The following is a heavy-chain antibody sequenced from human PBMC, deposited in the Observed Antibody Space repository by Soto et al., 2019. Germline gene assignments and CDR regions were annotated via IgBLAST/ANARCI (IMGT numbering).Heavy chain of an antibody. J-gene: IGHJ4*02. Sequence: QVQLVESGGGLVKPGGSLRLSCAASGFTFSDYYMSWIRQAPGKGLEWVSYISRSSNTIYYADSVKGRFTISRDNAKNSLYLPMNSLSAEGTAVYYCARREGPAVVGYWGQGALVTVSS. CDR2: ISRSSNTI. D-gene: IGHD1-26*01. CDR1: GFTFSDYY. CDR3: ARREGPAVVGY. V-gene: IGHV3-11*01.